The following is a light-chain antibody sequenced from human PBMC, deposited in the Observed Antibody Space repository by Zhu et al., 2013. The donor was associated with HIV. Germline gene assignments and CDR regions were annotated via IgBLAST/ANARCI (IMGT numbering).Light chain of an antibody. CDR3: QQRNNWT. CDR2: GAS. V-gene: IGKV3D-20*02. J-gene: IGKJ1*01. Sequence: EIVLTQSPGTLSLSPGERATLSCRASQSVSSSYLAWYQQKPGQAPRLLIYGASGRATGIPDRFSGSGSGTDFTLTISRLEPEDFAVYYCQQRNNWTFGQGTKVEIK. CDR1: QSVSSSY.